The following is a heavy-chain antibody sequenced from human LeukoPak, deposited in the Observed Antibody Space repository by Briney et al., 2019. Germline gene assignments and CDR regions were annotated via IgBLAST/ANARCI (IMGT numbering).Heavy chain of an antibody. CDR1: GGTSNSHA. CDR3: ATTNDGGGYQWGDFFDF. D-gene: IGHD3-22*01. J-gene: IGHJ4*02. CDR2: IIPNLGTT. V-gene: IGHV1-69*04. Sequence: AASVKISCKASGGTSNSHAISWVRQAPGQGLEWMGRIIPNLGTTNRAQNFQDRVTLTADKYTNTAYMELTSLTSDDTAVYYCATTNDGGGYQWGDFFDFWGQGTLVTVSS.